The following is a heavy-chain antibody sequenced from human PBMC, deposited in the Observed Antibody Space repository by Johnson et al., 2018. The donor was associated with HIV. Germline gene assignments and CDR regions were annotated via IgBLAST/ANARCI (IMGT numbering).Heavy chain of an antibody. V-gene: IGHV3-66*01. CDR3: ARPYDAFVYGAFDV. D-gene: IGHD5/OR15-5a*01. CDR2: IYSGGST. CDR1: GFTFSDYY. J-gene: IGHJ3*01. Sequence: VQLVESGGGVVQPGRSLRLSCAASGFTFSDYYMSWVRQAPGKGLEWVSVIYSGGSTHYADSVRGRFTISRDNANPSLSLQMDSLRVEDTAVYYCARPYDAFVYGAFDVWGPGTMVTVSS.